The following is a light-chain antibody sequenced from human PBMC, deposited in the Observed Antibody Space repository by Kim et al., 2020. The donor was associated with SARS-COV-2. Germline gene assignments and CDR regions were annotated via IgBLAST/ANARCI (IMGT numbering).Light chain of an antibody. CDR2: DVR. J-gene: IGLJ1*01. CDR1: SSDVGGYNY. Sequence: GQSVTISCTGTSSDVGGYNYVSWYQQHPGKAPKLMIYDVRKRPSGVPDRFSGSKSGNTASLTISGLQAEDVADYYCCSYAGSYTYVFGTGTKVTVL. V-gene: IGLV2-11*01. CDR3: CSYAGSYTYV.